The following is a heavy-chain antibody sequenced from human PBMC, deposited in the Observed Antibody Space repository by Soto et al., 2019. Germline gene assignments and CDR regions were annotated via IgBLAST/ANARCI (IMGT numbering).Heavy chain of an antibody. D-gene: IGHD3-22*01. CDR1: GFSFSTNG. CDR3: ARDRSYYDSGGYLYYCDS. V-gene: IGHV3-21*06. CDR2: ISSGSSYI. Sequence: EVQLVESGGGLVKPGGSLTLSCRASGFSFSTNGVNWVRQPPGKGLEWVSSISSGSSYIYYADSVKGRFTISRDNAKNLLYLQMNSLRADATAVYYCARDRSYYDSGGYLYYCDSWGQGTLVTVSS. J-gene: IGHJ4*02.